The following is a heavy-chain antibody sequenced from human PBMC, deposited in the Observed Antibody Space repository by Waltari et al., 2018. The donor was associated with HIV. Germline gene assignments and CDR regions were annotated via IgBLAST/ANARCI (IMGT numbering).Heavy chain of an antibody. CDR1: AMPFTNYS. V-gene: IGHV3-23*01. J-gene: IGHJ4*02. Sequence: EMQLIESGGGLVQPGGSLRLSCATSAMPFTNYSLNTVGRAPGKGMALESSICGRVGGPYYALYVNVRFTLARDNRRKTLYLKMSSLGAEDMAVDYSAKDYSTGSSGYYPYHYWSQGTRFTVSS. D-gene: IGHD3-22*01. CDR2: ICGRVGGP. CDR3: AKDYSTGSSGYYPYHY.